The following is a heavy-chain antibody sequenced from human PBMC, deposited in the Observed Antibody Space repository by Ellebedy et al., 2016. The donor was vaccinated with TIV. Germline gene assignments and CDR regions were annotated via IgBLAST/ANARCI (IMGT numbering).Heavy chain of an antibody. V-gene: IGHV5-10-1*01. Sequence: ASVKVSCKGSGYSFTSYWISWVRQMPGKGLEWMGRIDPSDSYTNYSPSFQGHVTISADKSISTAYLQWSSLKASDTAMYYCARGGFGELPRWWFDPWGQGTLVTVSS. D-gene: IGHD3-10*01. CDR3: ARGGFGELPRWWFDP. J-gene: IGHJ5*02. CDR2: IDPSDSYT. CDR1: GYSFTSYW.